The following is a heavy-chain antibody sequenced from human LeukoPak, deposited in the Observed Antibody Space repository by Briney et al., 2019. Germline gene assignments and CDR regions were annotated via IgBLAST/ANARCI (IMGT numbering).Heavy chain of an antibody. CDR3: ARHDVIRCFDWLPPYY. Sequence: GESLKISCKGSGYSFTSYWISWVRQMPGKGLEWRGRIDPSDSYTNYSPSFQGHVTISADKSISTAYLQWSSLKASDTAMYYCARHDVIRCFDWLPPYYWGQGTLVTVSS. CDR1: GYSFTSYW. CDR2: IDPSDSYT. D-gene: IGHD3-9*01. J-gene: IGHJ4*02. V-gene: IGHV5-10-1*01.